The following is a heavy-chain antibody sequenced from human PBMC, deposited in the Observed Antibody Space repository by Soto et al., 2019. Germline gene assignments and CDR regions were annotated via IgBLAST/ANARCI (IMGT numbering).Heavy chain of an antibody. J-gene: IGHJ4*02. CDR2: ISGSGDIT. D-gene: IGHD1-26*01. CDR1: GFIFSNYA. V-gene: IGHV3-23*01. Sequence: GASVKVSCAASGFIFSNYAMSWVRQAPGKGLEWVSTISGSGDITYYADSVKGRFTISRDNSKNTLYLQMNSLRAEDTALYYCARLGATGPFDYWGQGTLVTVSS. CDR3: ARLGATGPFDY.